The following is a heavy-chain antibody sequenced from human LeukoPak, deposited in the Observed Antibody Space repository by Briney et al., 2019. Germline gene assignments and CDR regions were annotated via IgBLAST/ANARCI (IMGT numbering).Heavy chain of an antibody. Sequence: GAPRLFCAASGFTLCSYGLHLGRQAPGKGGGGVAFIRYDGSNKYYADSVKGRFTISRDNSKNTLYLQMNSLRADDTAVYYCVQDLWYGEYDLWGQGTRVTVSS. D-gene: IGHD3-10*01. CDR2: IRYDGSNK. CDR1: GFTLCSYG. V-gene: IGHV3-30*02. J-gene: IGHJ6*02. CDR3: VQDLWYGEYDL.